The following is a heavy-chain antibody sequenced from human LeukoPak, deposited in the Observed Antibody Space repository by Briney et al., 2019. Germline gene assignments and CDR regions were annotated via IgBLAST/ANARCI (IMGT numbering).Heavy chain of an antibody. V-gene: IGHV3-23*01. D-gene: IGHD3-22*01. CDR1: GFAFGSEA. CDR2: ISPGGGTT. J-gene: IGHJ4*02. CDR3: ASPYYYDSSAYYYGPDY. Sequence: GGSLRLSCAVSGFAFGSEAMSWVRQSPARGLEWVASISPGGGTTYYADYVKGRFIISRDNSKNTLYLQMNSLRAADTAVYYCASPYYYDSSAYYYGPDYWGQGTLVTVSS.